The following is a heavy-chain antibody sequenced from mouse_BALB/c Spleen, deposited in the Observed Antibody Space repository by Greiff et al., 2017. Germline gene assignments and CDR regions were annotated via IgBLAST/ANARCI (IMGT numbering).Heavy chain of an antibody. Sequence: VQLQQSGAELVKPGASVKLSCTASGFNIKDTYMHWVKQRPEQGLEWIGRIDPANGNTKYDPKFQGKATITADTSSNTAYLQLSSLTSEDTAVYYCNGAGGSSSFAYWGQGTLVTVYA. D-gene: IGHD1-1*01. V-gene: IGHV14-3*02. CDR3: NGAGGSSSFAY. J-gene: IGHJ3*01. CDR1: GFNIKDTY. CDR2: IDPANGNT.